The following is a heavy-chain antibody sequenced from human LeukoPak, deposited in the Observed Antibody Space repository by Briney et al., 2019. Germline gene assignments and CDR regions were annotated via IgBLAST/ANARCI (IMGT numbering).Heavy chain of an antibody. Sequence: ASVKVSCKASGYTFTSYGISWVRQAPGQGLEWMGWISVYNGNTNYAQKLQGRVTMTTDTSTSTAYMELRSLRSDDTAVYYCARDITIFGVVTHFDYWGQGTLVTVSS. V-gene: IGHV1-18*01. CDR3: ARDITIFGVVTHFDY. CDR2: ISVYNGNT. J-gene: IGHJ4*02. D-gene: IGHD3-3*01. CDR1: GYTFTSYG.